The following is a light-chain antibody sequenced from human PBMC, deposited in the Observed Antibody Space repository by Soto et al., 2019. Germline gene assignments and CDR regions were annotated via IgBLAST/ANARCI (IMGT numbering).Light chain of an antibody. Sequence: IVLTQSPATLSLSPGERATLSCRASQSVSSGYLAWYQHRPGQAPRLLIYGASSRATGIPDRFSGSGSGTDFTLTISSLEPEDFAMYYCQQYARVPRTVGQGTKVEIK. J-gene: IGKJ1*01. V-gene: IGKV3-20*01. CDR2: GAS. CDR3: QQYARVPRT. CDR1: QSVSSGY.